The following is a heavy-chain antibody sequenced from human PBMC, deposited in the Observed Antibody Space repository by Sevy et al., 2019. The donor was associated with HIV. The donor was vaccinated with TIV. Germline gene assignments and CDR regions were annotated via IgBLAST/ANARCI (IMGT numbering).Heavy chain of an antibody. Sequence: GGSLRLSCAASGFTFSSYAMHWVRQAPGKGLEWVAVISYDGSNKYYADSVKGRFTITRDKSKNTLYLQMISLRAEDTAVYYWAGLNARGSSWPCDYCYYGMDVWGQGTTVTVSS. CDR2: ISYDGSNK. D-gene: IGHD6-13*01. CDR1: GFTFSSYA. J-gene: IGHJ6*02. CDR3: AGLNARGSSWPCDYCYYGMDV. V-gene: IGHV3-30*04.